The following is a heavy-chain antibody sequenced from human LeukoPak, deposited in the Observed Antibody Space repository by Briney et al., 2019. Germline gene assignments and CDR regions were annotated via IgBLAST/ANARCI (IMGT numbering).Heavy chain of an antibody. CDR1: GFTFSSYA. J-gene: IGHJ4*02. V-gene: IGHV3-23*01. CDR3: AKRDGYNSNPLKD. Sequence: GGSLRLSCAASGFTFSSYAMSWVRQAPGKGLEWVSAISGSGSSTYYADSAKGRFTISRDNSKNTLYLQMNSLRAEDTALYYCAKRDGYNSNPLKDWGQGTLVTVSS. CDR2: ISGSGSST. D-gene: IGHD5-24*01.